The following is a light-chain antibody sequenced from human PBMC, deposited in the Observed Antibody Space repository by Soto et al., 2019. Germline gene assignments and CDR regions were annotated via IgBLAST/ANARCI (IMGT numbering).Light chain of an antibody. CDR1: QSISSY. V-gene: IGKV3-11*01. Sequence: EIVLTQSPATLSLSPGERATLSCRVSQSISSYLAWYQQKPGQAPRLLIYDASTRATGIPARFSGSGSGTDFTLTISSLEPEDFAVYYCLQRSNWPITFGQGTRLEI. CDR2: DAS. CDR3: LQRSNWPIT. J-gene: IGKJ5*01.